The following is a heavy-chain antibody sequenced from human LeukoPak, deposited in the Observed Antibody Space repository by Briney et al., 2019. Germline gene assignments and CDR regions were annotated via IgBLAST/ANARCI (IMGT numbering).Heavy chain of an antibody. D-gene: IGHD3-3*01. CDR2: IYYSGST. Sequence: PSETLSLTCTVSGGSISSYYWSWIRQPPGKGLEWIGYIYYSGSTNYNPSLKSRVTISVDTSKNQFSLKLSSVTAADTAVYYCAGSITIFGVVIIPVNWFDPWGQGTLVTVSS. CDR3: AGSITIFGVVIIPVNWFDP. CDR1: GGSISSYY. J-gene: IGHJ5*02. V-gene: IGHV4-59*01.